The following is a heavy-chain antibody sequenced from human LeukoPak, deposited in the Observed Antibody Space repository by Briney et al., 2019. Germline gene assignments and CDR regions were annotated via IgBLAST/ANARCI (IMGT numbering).Heavy chain of an antibody. CDR3: ARRDYGDYNIDY. J-gene: IGHJ4*02. Sequence: PGGSLRLSCTASGFTFDDYGMSWVRQAPGKGLEWVSGINWNGGSTGYADSVKGRFTISRDNAKNSPYLQMNSLRAEDTALYYCARRDYGDYNIDYWGQGTLVTVSS. CDR1: GFTFDDYG. V-gene: IGHV3-20*04. D-gene: IGHD4-17*01. CDR2: INWNGGST.